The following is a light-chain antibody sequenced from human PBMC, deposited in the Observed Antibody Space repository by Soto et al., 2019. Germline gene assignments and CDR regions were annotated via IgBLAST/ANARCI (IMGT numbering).Light chain of an antibody. J-gene: IGKJ5*01. CDR2: AAS. V-gene: IGKV1-39*01. Sequence: DIQMTQSPSTLSASVGDRVTITCRASQTISTWLAWYQQKPGKAPNLLVYAASSLQSGVPSRFTGSGSGTDFTLTISSLQPEDFATYFCPQSYTTPITFGQGT. CDR3: PQSYTTPIT. CDR1: QTISTW.